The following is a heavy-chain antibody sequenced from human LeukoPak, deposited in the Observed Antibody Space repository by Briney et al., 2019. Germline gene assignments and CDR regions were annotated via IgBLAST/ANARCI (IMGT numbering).Heavy chain of an antibody. CDR2: IYYSGST. J-gene: IGHJ4*02. D-gene: IGHD5-24*01. Sequence: SETLSLTCTVSGGSINSTSNYWGWIRQPPGKGLEWIGSIYYSGSTSYNPSLKSRVTISVDTSKNQFSLKLSSVTAADTAVYFCARGLEMATIRDWGQGTLVTVSS. CDR3: ARGLEMATIRD. V-gene: IGHV4-39*07. CDR1: GGSINSTSNY.